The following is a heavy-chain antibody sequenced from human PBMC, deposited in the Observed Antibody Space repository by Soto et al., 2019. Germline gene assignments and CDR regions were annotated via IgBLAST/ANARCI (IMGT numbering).Heavy chain of an antibody. V-gene: IGHV3-30*03. Sequence: LRLSCSASGFTFSDRGFHWVRQAPGKGLEWVAVISYDGSDKYYADSVKGRFTTSRDNSKKTLYLQMTSLRADDTAVYYCARDSSGVTYRATADSWGQGTLVTVSS. CDR2: ISYDGSDK. CDR3: ARDSSGVTYRATADS. J-gene: IGHJ5*02. CDR1: GFTFSDRG. D-gene: IGHD3-10*01.